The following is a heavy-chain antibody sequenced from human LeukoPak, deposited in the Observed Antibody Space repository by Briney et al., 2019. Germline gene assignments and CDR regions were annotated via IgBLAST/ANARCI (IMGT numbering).Heavy chain of an antibody. Sequence: GGSLRLCCAASGFAFSSYAMSWVRQTTGKGLEWVSVTRGSDASTHYLDSVKGRFTISRDTSKNTLYLQMNSLRAEDTAVYYCATPAAYFYDGGGYLSHWGQGTLVTVSS. CDR1: GFAFSSYA. D-gene: IGHD3-22*01. CDR3: ATPAAYFYDGGGYLSH. V-gene: IGHV3-23*01. CDR2: TRGSDAST. J-gene: IGHJ4*02.